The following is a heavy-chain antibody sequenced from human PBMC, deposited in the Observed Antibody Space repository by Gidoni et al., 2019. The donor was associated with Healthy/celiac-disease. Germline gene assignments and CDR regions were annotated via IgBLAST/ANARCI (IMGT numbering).Heavy chain of an antibody. Sequence: QLVSSGGGVVQPLCPLTLSCSSSGFCFSRYDMHWVRQAPGKGLGWVAIMSYDGSHKYYADSVKGRFTISRDNSKNTLYLQMNSLRAEDTAVYYCASESDAVTALLFDYWGQGTLVTVSS. CDR1: GFCFSRYD. CDR3: ASESDAVTALLFDY. CDR2: MSYDGSHK. V-gene: IGHV3-30*03. J-gene: IGHJ4*02. D-gene: IGHD4-17*01.